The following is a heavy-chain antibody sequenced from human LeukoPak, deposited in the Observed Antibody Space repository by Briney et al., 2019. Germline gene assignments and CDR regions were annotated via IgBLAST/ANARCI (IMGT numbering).Heavy chain of an antibody. CDR2: INTDGSYT. Sequence: AGGSLRLSCAASGFTFSSYWMHWARQTPGQGLVWVSRINTDGSYTSYADSVKGRFTISRDNAKNTLYPQVNSLRAEDTAVYYCASIHGSGSYYVYWGQGTLVTVS. V-gene: IGHV3-74*01. CDR1: GFTFSSYW. CDR3: ASIHGSGSYYVY. D-gene: IGHD3-10*01. J-gene: IGHJ4*02.